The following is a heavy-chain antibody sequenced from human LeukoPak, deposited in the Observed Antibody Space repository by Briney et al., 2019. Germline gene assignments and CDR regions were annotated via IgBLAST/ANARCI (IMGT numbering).Heavy chain of an antibody. D-gene: IGHD3-10*01. CDR2: ISSSTIYI. CDR1: GFMFSSYT. CDR3: AKDLYGSGSFFDY. V-gene: IGHV3-21*01. J-gene: IGHJ4*02. Sequence: GGSLRLSCTASGFMFSSYTMNWVRQAPGKGLEWVSSISSSTIYIYYVDSVKGRFTISRDNAKNSLYLQMNSLRAEDTAVYYCAKDLYGSGSFFDYWGQGTLVTVSS.